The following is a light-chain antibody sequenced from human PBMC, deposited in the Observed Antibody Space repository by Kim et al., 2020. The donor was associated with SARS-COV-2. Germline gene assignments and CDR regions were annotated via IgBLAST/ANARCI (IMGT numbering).Light chain of an antibody. Sequence: VSAGERATLSCRASQSVTSNLAWYRQKPGRAPRLLIYGPSTRATGIPARFTGSGSGTEFTLTISSLQSEDFAVYYCQQYHDWPLTFGGGTKVDIK. CDR3: QQYHDWPLT. J-gene: IGKJ4*01. CDR1: QSVTSN. V-gene: IGKV3-15*01. CDR2: GPS.